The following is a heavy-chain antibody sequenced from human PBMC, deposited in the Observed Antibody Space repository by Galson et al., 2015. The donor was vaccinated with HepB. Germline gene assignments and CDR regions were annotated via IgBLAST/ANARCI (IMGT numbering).Heavy chain of an antibody. V-gene: IGHV1-69*04. CDR1: GGTFSSYA. CDR2: IIPILGIA. CDR3: AREDYSNYVSLDY. J-gene: IGHJ4*02. D-gene: IGHD4-11*01. Sequence: SVKVSCKASGGTFSSYAISWVRQAPGQGLEWMGRIIPILGIANYAQKFQGRVTITADKSTSTAYMELSSLRSEDTAVYYCAREDYSNYVSLDYWGQGTLVTVSS.